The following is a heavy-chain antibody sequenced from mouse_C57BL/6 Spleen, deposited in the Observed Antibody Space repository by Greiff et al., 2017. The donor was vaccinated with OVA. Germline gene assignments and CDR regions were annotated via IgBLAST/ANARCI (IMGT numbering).Heavy chain of an antibody. CDR1: GYTFTSYW. CDR3: ARGRTGYYFDY. Sequence: VQLQQSGAELVMPGASVKLSCKASGYTFTSYWMHWVKQRPGQGLEWIGEIDPSDSYTNYNQKFKGKSTLTVDKSSSTAYMQLSSLTSEDSAVYYCARGRTGYYFDYWGQGTTLTVSS. V-gene: IGHV1-69*01. J-gene: IGHJ2*01. CDR2: IDPSDSYT. D-gene: IGHD4-1*01.